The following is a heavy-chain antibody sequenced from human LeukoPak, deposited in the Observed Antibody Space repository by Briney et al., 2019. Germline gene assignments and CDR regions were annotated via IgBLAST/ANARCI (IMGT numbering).Heavy chain of an antibody. J-gene: IGHJ4*02. Sequence: GGSLRLSCAASGFTFSNYWMSWVRQAAGKVLEWVANIKEDGSRNHYVDSVKGRFTISRDNAKGSLYLQMNSLRAEDTAVYYCARQLSGWYDADPYWGQGTLVTVSS. CDR3: ARQLSGWYDADPY. CDR2: IKEDGSRN. D-gene: IGHD6-19*01. V-gene: IGHV3-7*05. CDR1: GFTFSNYW.